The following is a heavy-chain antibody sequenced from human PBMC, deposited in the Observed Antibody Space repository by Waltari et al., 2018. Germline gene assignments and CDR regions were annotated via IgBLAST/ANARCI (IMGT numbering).Heavy chain of an antibody. Sequence: QVQLVQSGAEVKKPGASVKVSCKASGYTFTSYAMHRVRQAPGQRLEWMGWINAGNGNTKYSQTVQGRVTITRDTSASTAYMELSSLRSEDTAVYYCARGITIFGVVSDYWGQGTLVTVSS. J-gene: IGHJ4*02. CDR1: GYTFTSYA. CDR2: INAGNGNT. D-gene: IGHD3-3*01. V-gene: IGHV1-3*01. CDR3: ARGITIFGVVSDY.